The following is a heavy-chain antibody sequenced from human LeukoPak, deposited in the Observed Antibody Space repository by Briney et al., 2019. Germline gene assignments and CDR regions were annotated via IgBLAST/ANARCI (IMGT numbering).Heavy chain of an antibody. V-gene: IGHV4-30-2*01. CDR3: ARGRSSSWYEAVFFDY. J-gene: IGHJ4*02. CDR2: IYHSGST. D-gene: IGHD6-13*01. CDR1: GGSISSGDYS. Sequence: SQTLSLTCTVSGGSISSGDYSWSWIRQPPGTGLEWIGYIYHSGSTYYNPSLKSRVIISVDRSKNQFSLRMTSVTAADTAVYYCARGRSSSWYEAVFFDYWGQGTLVIVSS.